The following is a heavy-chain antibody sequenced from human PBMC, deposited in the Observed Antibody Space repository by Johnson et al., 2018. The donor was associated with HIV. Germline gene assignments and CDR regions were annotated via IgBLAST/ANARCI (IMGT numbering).Heavy chain of an antibody. V-gene: IGHV3-30*14. CDR3: ARDPELDYFDNRAFDI. J-gene: IGHJ3*02. CDR1: GFTFSSYS. D-gene: IGHD3-22*01. Sequence: QVQLVESGGGVVQPGRSLRLSCAASGFTFSSYSMHWVRQAPGKGLEWVAVIYPGGNAYYADSLKGRFTISRDTSKNTLYLQMNSLRAEDTAVYYCARDPELDYFDNRAFDIWGQGTMVTVSS. CDR2: IYPGGNA.